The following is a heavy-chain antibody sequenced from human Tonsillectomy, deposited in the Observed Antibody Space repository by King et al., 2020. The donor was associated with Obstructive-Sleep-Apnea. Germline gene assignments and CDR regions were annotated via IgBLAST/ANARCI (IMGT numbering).Heavy chain of an antibody. CDR1: GFTFSNAW. D-gene: IGHD3-22*01. V-gene: IGHV3-15*01. J-gene: IGHJ5*02. CDR2: IKSKTDGGTT. CDR3: TPGVPLYYYDSSGYYYGGGWFDP. Sequence: VQLVESGGGLVKPGGSLRLSCAASGFTFSNAWMSWVRQAPGKGLEWVGRIKSKTDGGTTDYAAPVKGRFTISRDDSKNTLYLQMNSLKTEDTAGYYCTPGVPLYYYDSSGYYYGGGWFDPWGQGTLVTVSS.